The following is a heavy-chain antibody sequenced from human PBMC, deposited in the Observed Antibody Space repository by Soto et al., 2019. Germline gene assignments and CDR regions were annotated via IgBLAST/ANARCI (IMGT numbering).Heavy chain of an antibody. Sequence: SETLSLTCAVYGGSFSGYYWSWIRQPPGKGLEWIGEINHSGSTNYNPSLKSRVTISVDTSKNQFSLRLSSVTAADTAVYYCARGRVRVVPAAIKGGYYYYGMDVWGQGTTVTVSS. CDR3: ARGRVRVVPAAIKGGYYYYGMDV. V-gene: IGHV4-34*01. CDR2: INHSGST. D-gene: IGHD2-2*02. CDR1: GGSFSGYY. J-gene: IGHJ6*02.